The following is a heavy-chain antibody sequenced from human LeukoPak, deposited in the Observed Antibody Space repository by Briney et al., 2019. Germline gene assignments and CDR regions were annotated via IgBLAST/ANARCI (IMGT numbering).Heavy chain of an antibody. CDR1: GGSISSGSYS. CDR3: ARGASRSWFHFDY. D-gene: IGHD6-13*01. V-gene: IGHV4-61*01. J-gene: IGHJ4*02. CDR2: IYYSGST. Sequence: SETLSLTCAVSGGSISSGSYSWSWIRQPPGKGLEWIGYIYYSGSTNYNPSLKSRVTISVDMSKNQFSLKLSSVTAADTAVYYCARGASRSWFHFDYWGQGTLVTVSS.